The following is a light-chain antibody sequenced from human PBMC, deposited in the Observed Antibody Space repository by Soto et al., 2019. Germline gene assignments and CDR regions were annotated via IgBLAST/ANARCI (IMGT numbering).Light chain of an antibody. CDR1: QSISSW. Sequence: DIQLTQSPSTLPASVGDRVTLTCRASQSISSWLAWYQQKPGKAPKLLIYDASSLESGVPSRFSGSGSGTEFTLTISSLQPDDFATYDCQHYNSYSEAFGQGTKLDIK. CDR3: QHYNSYSEA. J-gene: IGKJ1*01. V-gene: IGKV1-5*01. CDR2: DAS.